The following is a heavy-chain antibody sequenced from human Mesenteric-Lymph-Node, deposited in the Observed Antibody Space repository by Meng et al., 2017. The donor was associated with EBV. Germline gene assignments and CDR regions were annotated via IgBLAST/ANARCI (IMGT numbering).Heavy chain of an antibody. CDR1: GFSLITSGVG. V-gene: IGHV2-5*02. D-gene: IGHD3-10*01. J-gene: IGHJ4*02. Sequence: QITLKESGPTVVEPTQTLTLPCTFSGFSLITSGVGVGWIRQPPGKALEWLAILYWDDDKRYNPSLKSRVTVTKDTSKNQVVLAMTNMGPLDTATYYCAHLGPMVRAVVPKPFDYWGPGTLVTVSS. CDR2: LYWDDDK. CDR3: AHLGPMVRAVVPKPFDY.